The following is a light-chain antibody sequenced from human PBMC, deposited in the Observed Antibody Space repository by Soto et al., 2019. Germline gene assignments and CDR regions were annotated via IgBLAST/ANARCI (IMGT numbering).Light chain of an antibody. CDR2: AAA. Sequence: LSSTVGDRVTLTCRASQGISQYVAWYQQKPGKAPKLMIYAAAVLQGGVPSRFSGTGSATEFILTICIFQAEDCVRYYSTVAACLPIPFAEGTKL. V-gene: IGKV1-9*01. J-gene: IGKJ1*01. CDR1: QGISQY. CDR3: TVAACLPIP.